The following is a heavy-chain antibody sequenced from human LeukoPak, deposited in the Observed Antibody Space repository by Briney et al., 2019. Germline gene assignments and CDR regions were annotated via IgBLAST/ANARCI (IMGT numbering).Heavy chain of an antibody. CDR2: ISSSSSTI. V-gene: IGHV3-48*01. Sequence: GGSLRLSCAASGFTFSSYEMNWVRQAPGKGLEWVSYISSSSSTIYYAASVKSRFTITRVNAKNSLYVEMNSLRAEGTAVYYCARDRCHFWSGTLFEPWGQGTLVTVSS. CDR3: ARDRCHFWSGTLFEP. CDR1: GFTFSSYE. D-gene: IGHD3-3*02. J-gene: IGHJ5*02.